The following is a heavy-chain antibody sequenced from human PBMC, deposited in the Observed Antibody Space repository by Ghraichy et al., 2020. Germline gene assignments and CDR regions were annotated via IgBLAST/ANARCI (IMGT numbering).Heavy chain of an antibody. CDR1: GGSIRSSSYH. Sequence: SETLSLTCTVSGGSIRSSSYHWGWLRQPPGKGLEWIGSIYYNENTYTNPSLKSRVTISLDTSKNQFSLRLRSVTAADTAVYYCARQLGGPRCMDVWGQGTTVTVSS. D-gene: IGHD4-23*01. J-gene: IGHJ6*02. CDR3: ARQLGGPRCMDV. CDR2: IYYNENT. V-gene: IGHV4-39*01.